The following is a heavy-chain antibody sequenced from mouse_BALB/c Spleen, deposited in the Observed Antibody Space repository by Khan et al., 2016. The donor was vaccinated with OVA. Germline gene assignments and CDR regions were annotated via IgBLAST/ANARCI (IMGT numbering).Heavy chain of an antibody. Sequence: QVQLKESGPGLVAPSQSLSITCTVSGFSLTGYGVNWVRQPPGKGLDWRGVLWGDGTTNYTSPLKSRLIISKHNSKSQVFLELTRLQTDDTATYYSAKFTPDYYSVDDLRQGTSVPGSS. J-gene: IGHJ4*01. V-gene: IGHV2-3*01. CDR3: AKFTPDYYSVDD. D-gene: IGHD1-1*01. CDR1: GFSLTGYG. CDR2: LWGDGTT.